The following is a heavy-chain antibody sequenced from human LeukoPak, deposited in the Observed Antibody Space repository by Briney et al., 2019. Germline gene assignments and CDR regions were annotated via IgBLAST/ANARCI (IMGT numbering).Heavy chain of an antibody. CDR2: FYSGGAT. D-gene: IGHD2-15*01. V-gene: IGHV3-53*01. J-gene: IGHJ6*02. Sequence: PGGSLRLSCAASGFIVSANYMSWVRQTPGKGLEWVSIFYSGGATFYVDSVKGRFTISRDNSKNMLYLQMNSLRAEDTAVYCARGRGLDVWGQGTTVTVSS. CDR3: ARGRGLDV. CDR1: GFIVSANY.